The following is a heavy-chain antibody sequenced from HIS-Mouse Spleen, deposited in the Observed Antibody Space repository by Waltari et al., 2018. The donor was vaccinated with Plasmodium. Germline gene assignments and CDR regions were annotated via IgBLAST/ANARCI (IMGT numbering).Heavy chain of an antibody. V-gene: IGHV1-18*01. Sequence: QVQLVQSGAEVKKPGAPVKVSCTASGYTFTNYGISWVRQAPGQGLEWMVWISPYNGNTHFAQKLQGRVTMTTDTSTSTAYMELRSLRSDDTAVYYCARGSAGDAFDIWGQGTMVTVSS. CDR3: ARGSAGDAFDI. D-gene: IGHD6-19*01. J-gene: IGHJ3*02. CDR2: ISPYNGNT. CDR1: GYTFTNYG.